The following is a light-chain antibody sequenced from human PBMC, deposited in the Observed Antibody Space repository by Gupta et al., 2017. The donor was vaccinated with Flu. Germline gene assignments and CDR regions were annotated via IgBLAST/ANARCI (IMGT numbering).Light chain of an antibody. J-gene: IGLJ3*02. CDR3: QSYDSSLSGSV. CDR1: STNIGAGYD. CDR2: GNR. Sequence: RVTISCPGRSTNIGAGYDVHWYQQLPGTAPKLLIYGNRNRPSGVPDRFSGSKSGTAASLSITGRQAEDEADYYCQSYDSSLSGSVFGGGTKLTVL. V-gene: IGLV1-40*01.